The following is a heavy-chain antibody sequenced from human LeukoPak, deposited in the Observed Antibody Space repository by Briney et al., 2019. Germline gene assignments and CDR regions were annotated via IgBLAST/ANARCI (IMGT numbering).Heavy chain of an antibody. CDR1: GFTLSNYA. V-gene: IGHV3-23*01. CDR3: ARRTITGGGDCLDY. Sequence: GSLRLSCVASGFTLSNYAMSWVRQAPGKRPEWLSVISGSGGNTHYADSVKGRFTISRDTSKNMLYLQIDSLTADDTAIYYCARRTITGGGDCLDYWGQGTLITVSS. J-gene: IGHJ4*02. D-gene: IGHD2-21*02. CDR2: ISGSGGNT.